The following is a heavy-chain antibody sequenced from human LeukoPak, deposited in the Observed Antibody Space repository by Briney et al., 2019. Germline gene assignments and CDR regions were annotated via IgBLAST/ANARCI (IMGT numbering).Heavy chain of an antibody. CDR2: IRSKTYSTTT. CDR3: TRVGRMAVAGNSLDY. J-gene: IGHJ4*02. D-gene: IGHD6-19*01. V-gene: IGHV3-49*04. CDR1: GFTFGDYA. Sequence: GGCLRLSCTPAGFTFGDYAMSWVRQAPGGGRGWVGTIRSKTYSTTTEYAASGKGRFTFSRDDSKGIAYLQMNSLKTEDTAVYYCTRVGRMAVAGNSLDYWGQGTLVTVSA.